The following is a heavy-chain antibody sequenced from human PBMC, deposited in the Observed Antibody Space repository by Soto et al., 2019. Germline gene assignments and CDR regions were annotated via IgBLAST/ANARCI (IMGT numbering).Heavy chain of an antibody. CDR3: ARQAYSGSYSRGGFDY. V-gene: IGHV4-59*08. Sequence: QVQLQESGPGLVKPSETLSLTCTVSGGSISSYYWSWIRQPPGKGLEWIGYIYYSGSTNYNPSLKSRVTISVDTSKNQFSLKLSSVTAAATAVYYCARQAYSGSYSRGGFDYWGQGTLVTVSS. CDR1: GGSISSYY. J-gene: IGHJ4*02. CDR2: IYYSGST. D-gene: IGHD1-26*01.